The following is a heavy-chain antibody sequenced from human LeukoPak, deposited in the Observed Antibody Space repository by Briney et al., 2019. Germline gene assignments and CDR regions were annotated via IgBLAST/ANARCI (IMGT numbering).Heavy chain of an antibody. CDR3: AKVLKPAAAGDGFDI. J-gene: IGHJ3*02. CDR1: GFSFSTCA. Sequence: PGRSLRLSCAASGFSFSTCAMHWVRQAPGKGLGWVAVISYDGSHKYYADSVKGRFTISRDNSKNTLYLQMNSLSTEDTAVYHCAKVLKPAAAGDGFDIWGQGTMVTVSS. D-gene: IGHD6-13*01. V-gene: IGHV3-30*18. CDR2: ISYDGSHK.